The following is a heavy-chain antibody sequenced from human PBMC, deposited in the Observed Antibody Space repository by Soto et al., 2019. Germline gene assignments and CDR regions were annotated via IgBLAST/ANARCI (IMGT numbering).Heavy chain of an antibody. Sequence: PXVSLGLSCAASGFTFSSYSMNWVRQAPGKGLEWVSSISSSSSYIYYADSVKGRFTISRDNAKNSLYLQMNSLRAEDTAVYYCARYGSGSYLYYYYGMDVWGQGTTVTVSS. V-gene: IGHV3-21*01. D-gene: IGHD3-10*01. J-gene: IGHJ6*02. CDR2: ISSSSSYI. CDR3: ARYGSGSYLYYYYGMDV. CDR1: GFTFSSYS.